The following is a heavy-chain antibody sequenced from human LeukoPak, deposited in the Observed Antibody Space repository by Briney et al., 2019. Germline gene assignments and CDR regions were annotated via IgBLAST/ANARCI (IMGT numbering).Heavy chain of an antibody. J-gene: IGHJ4*02. Sequence: GGSLRLSCAASGFTFSSYAMSWVRQAPGKGLEWVSAISGSGGSTYYADSVKGRFTISRDNSKNTLYLQMNSLRAEDTAVYYCARDYHYYDSSGYYHKLLFDYWGQGTLVTVSS. CDR2: ISGSGGST. CDR3: ARDYHYYDSSGYYHKLLFDY. D-gene: IGHD3-22*01. V-gene: IGHV3-23*01. CDR1: GFTFSSYA.